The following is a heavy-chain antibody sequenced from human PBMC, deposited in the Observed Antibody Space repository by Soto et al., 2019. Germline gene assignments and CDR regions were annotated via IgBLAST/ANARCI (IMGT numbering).Heavy chain of an antibody. D-gene: IGHD4-17*01. V-gene: IGHV3-53*01. CDR2: FYSGGST. J-gene: IGHJ4*02. CDR1: GFTLSSNY. Sequence: QPGGSLRLSCAASGFTLSSNYMSWVRQAPGKGLEWVSVFYSGGSTYYADSVKGRFTISRDNSKNTLYLQMNSLRAEDTAVYYCARVSTTAKTFEFWGQGTLVTVSS. CDR3: ARVSTTAKTFEF.